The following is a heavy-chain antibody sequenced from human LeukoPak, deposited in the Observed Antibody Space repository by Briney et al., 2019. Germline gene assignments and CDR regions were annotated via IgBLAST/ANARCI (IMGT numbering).Heavy chain of an antibody. CDR1: GFTFSSYG. Sequence: GRSLRLSCAASGFTFSSYGMHWVRQAPGKGLEWVSYISSDSSTIFYADSVKGRFTISRDNVKNSLFLQLNSLRDEDTAVYYCARDEDAFGGQGTLVTVSS. J-gene: IGHJ4*02. V-gene: IGHV3-48*02. CDR2: ISSDSSTI. CDR3: ARDEDAF.